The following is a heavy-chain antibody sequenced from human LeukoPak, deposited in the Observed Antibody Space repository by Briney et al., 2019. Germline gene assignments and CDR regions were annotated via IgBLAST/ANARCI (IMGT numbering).Heavy chain of an antibody. J-gene: IGHJ5*02. V-gene: IGHV1-2*06. CDR3: ARDAPRLWFNYVRVQQNNWFDP. CDR2: INPNSGGT. Sequence: ASEKVSCKASGYTFTGYYMHWVRQAPGQGLEWMGRINPNSGGTNYAQKFQGRVTMARDTSISTAYMELSRLRSDDTAVYYCARDAPRLWFNYVRVQQNNWFDPWGQGTLVTVSS. CDR1: GYTFTGYY. D-gene: IGHD3-10*01.